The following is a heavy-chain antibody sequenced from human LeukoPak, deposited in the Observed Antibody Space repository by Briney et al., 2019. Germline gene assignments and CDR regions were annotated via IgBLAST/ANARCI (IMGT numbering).Heavy chain of an antibody. CDR3: ARDAQWLVPEGYFYYMDV. V-gene: IGHV3-21*01. D-gene: IGHD6-19*01. CDR2: ISSRSTNI. Sequence: PGGSLRLSCAGSGFTISRYSMSWSRQAPGKGLERVSSISSRSTNIFYADSVKGRFTISRDNAKNSLYLQMNSLGAEDTAVYYCARDAQWLVPEGYFYYMDVWGKGTTVTVSS. J-gene: IGHJ6*03. CDR1: GFTISRYS.